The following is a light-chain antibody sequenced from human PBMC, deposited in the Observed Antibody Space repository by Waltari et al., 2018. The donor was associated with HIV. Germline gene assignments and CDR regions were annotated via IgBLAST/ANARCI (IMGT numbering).Light chain of an antibody. CDR3: QQYYLVPYT. J-gene: IGKJ2*01. V-gene: IGKV4-1*01. CDR1: QRLLYGTNHKNY. CDR2: WAS. Sequence: DVVMTQSPDSLTGSVGARATLHCKSSQRLLYGTNHKNYLAWYQQRPGHRPKLLIYWASTRQSGVPDRFSGSGSGTDFSLTISSLQAEDVAVYYCQQYYLVPYTFGQGTKLEIK.